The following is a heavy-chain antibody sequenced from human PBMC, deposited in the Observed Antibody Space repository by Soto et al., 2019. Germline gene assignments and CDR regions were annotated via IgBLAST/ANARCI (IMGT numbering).Heavy chain of an antibody. CDR1: GGSISSSSNY. D-gene: IGHD2-15*01. V-gene: IGHV4-39*01. Sequence: SETLSLTCTVSGGSISSSSNYWGWIRQPPGKGLEWIGSISYSGSTYYNPSLKSRVTISVDTSKNQFSLKLSSVTAADTAVYYCARQAATRGDWFDPWGQGTLVTVSS. CDR2: ISYSGST. CDR3: ARQAATRGDWFDP. J-gene: IGHJ5*02.